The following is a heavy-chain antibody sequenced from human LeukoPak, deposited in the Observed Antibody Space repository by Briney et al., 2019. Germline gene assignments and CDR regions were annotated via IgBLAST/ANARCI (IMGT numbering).Heavy chain of an antibody. V-gene: IGHV5-51*01. Sequence: KAGESLKISCKGSGYSFTSYWIGWVRQMPGKGLEWMGIIYPGDSDTRYSPSFQGQVTISADKSISTAYLQWSSLKASDTAMYYCASLYYYDSSGSYYFDYWGQGTLVTVSS. CDR3: ASLYYYDSSGSYYFDY. CDR2: IYPGDSDT. J-gene: IGHJ4*02. D-gene: IGHD3-22*01. CDR1: GYSFTSYW.